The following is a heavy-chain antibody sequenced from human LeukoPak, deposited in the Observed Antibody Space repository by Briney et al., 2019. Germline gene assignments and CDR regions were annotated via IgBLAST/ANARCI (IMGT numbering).Heavy chain of an antibody. V-gene: IGHV3-48*03. Sequence: QTGGSLRLSCAASGFTFSSYEMNWVRQAPGKGLEWVSYISSSGSTIYYADSVKGRFTISRDNAKNSLYLQMNSLRAEDTAVYYCARDRKQLWMDTAFDYWGQGTLVTVSS. J-gene: IGHJ4*02. D-gene: IGHD5-18*01. CDR1: GFTFSSYE. CDR3: ARDRKQLWMDTAFDY. CDR2: ISSSGSTI.